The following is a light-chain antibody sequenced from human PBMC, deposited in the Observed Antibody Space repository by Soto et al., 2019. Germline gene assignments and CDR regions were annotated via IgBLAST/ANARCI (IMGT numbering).Light chain of an antibody. Sequence: DIQMTQSPSTLSASVGDRVTITCRASQSIRSRLAWYQQKPGKAPNLLTSDASSLESGVPSRFSGSGSGTEFTLTISSLQPDDFATYYCQQYSSFPRTFGQGTKVEIK. CDR3: QQYSSFPRT. CDR2: DAS. J-gene: IGKJ1*01. CDR1: QSIRSR. V-gene: IGKV1-5*01.